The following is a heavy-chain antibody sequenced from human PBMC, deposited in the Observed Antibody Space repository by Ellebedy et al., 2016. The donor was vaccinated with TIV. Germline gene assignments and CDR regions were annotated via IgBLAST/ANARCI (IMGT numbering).Heavy chain of an antibody. CDR1: GFSFSSYW. D-gene: IGHD3-16*01. J-gene: IGHJ4*02. CDR3: ARGGSTRPDY. CDR2: INEDGGQK. V-gene: IGHV3-7*01. Sequence: ESLKISXVASGFSFSSYWLSWVRQAPGKGLEWVANINEDGGQKYYVDSVRGRFTISRDNSKNSLYLQMNRLRFEDTAMYYCARGGSTRPDYWGQGTLVTVSS.